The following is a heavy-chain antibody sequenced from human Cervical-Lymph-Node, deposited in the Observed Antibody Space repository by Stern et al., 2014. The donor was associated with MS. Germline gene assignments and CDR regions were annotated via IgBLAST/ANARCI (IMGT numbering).Heavy chain of an antibody. CDR1: GLTFSSYG. V-gene: IGHV3-30*03. Sequence: VQLEESGGGVVQPGRALRLSCAASGLTFSSYGMHWVRQAPGKGLEWVAVISYDGSNKYYAYSWKCRFSISRDNSNNTLYLQMNSLRAEDTAVYYCVAIGYYDSSGYPIPTLGQGTLVTVSS. D-gene: IGHD3-22*01. CDR2: ISYDGSNK. CDR3: VAIGYYDSSGYPIPT. J-gene: IGHJ5*02.